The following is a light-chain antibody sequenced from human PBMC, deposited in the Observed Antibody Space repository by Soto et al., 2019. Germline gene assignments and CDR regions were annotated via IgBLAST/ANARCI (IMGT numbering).Light chain of an antibody. CDR3: CSYGGSRAV. Sequence: ALTQPASVSGSPGQSITISCTGTSSDVGSHNLVSWYQQHPGQAPKLMIYEVSKRPLGVSTRFSASKSGNTASLTISGLQAEDEADYYCCSYGGSRAVFGGGTQLTVL. V-gene: IGLV2-23*02. J-gene: IGLJ7*01. CDR1: SSDVGSHNL. CDR2: EVS.